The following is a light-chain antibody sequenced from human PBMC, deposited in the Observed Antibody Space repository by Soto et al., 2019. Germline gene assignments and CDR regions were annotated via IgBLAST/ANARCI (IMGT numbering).Light chain of an antibody. CDR1: QSISSY. J-gene: IGKJ1*01. Sequence: DIQMTQSPSSLSASVRDRVTITCRASQSISSYLNWYQKKPGKDPKLLIYAASSLQSGVPSRFSGSGSGTDFNLTVSSLQTEDFATYLCQQRYSTTRTFGQGTKLDIK. CDR2: AAS. V-gene: IGKV1-39*01. CDR3: QQRYSTTRT.